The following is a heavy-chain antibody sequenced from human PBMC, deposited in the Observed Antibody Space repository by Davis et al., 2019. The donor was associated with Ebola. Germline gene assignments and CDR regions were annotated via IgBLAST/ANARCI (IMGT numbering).Heavy chain of an antibody. Sequence: GGSLRLSCAASGFIVTDKYMSWVRQAPGKGPEWVSVIYRDGRTYCADSVKGRFTISRDDSKNTVYLQMDSLRAEDTAIYHCARHASGDFWYFGLWGRGTQVTVSS. J-gene: IGHJ2*01. V-gene: IGHV3-66*04. D-gene: IGHD4-17*01. CDR2: IYRDGRT. CDR3: ARHASGDFWYFGL. CDR1: GFIVTDKY.